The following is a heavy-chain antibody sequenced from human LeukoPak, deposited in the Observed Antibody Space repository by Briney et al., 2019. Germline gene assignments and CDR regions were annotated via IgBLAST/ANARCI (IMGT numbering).Heavy chain of an antibody. Sequence: SETLSLTCAVSGGSISSSNWWSWIRQPPGKGLEWIGEIYRSGSTNYNPSLKSRVTISVDKSKTQFSLKLSSVAAADTAVYYCAKSNGYGLVDIWGQGTMVTVSS. CDR3: AKSNGYGLVDI. D-gene: IGHD3-10*01. J-gene: IGHJ3*02. V-gene: IGHV4-4*02. CDR1: GGSISSSNW. CDR2: IYRSGST.